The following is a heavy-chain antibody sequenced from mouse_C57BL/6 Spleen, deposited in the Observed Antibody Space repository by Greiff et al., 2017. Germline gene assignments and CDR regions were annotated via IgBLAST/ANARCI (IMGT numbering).Heavy chain of an antibody. CDR1: GYTFTSYW. V-gene: IGHV1-52*01. J-gene: IGHJ4*01. Sequence: VQLQQPGAELVRPGSSVKLSCKASGYTFTSYWMHWVKQRPIPGLEWIGNIDPSDSETPYNQKFKDKATLTVDKSSSTAYMQLSSLTSEDSAVYYCAIRWLRRGAMDYWGQGTSCTVSS. CDR2: IDPSDSET. D-gene: IGHD2-2*01. CDR3: AIRWLRRGAMDY.